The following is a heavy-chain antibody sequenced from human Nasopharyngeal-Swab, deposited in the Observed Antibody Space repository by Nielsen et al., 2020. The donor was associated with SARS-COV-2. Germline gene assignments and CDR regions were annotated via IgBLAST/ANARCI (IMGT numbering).Heavy chain of an antibody. CDR2: INGDGRTT. CDR1: GFTFSTYW. CDR3: TRAGNYLHDY. V-gene: IGHV3-74*01. D-gene: IGHD4-23*01. Sequence: GESLKISCAASGFTFSTYWLHWVRQAPGKGLVWVARINGDGRTTSYADSLRGRFTISRDNAKSTLYLQMNSLTAEDTAVYYCTRAGNYLHDYWGQGTLVTVSS. J-gene: IGHJ4*02.